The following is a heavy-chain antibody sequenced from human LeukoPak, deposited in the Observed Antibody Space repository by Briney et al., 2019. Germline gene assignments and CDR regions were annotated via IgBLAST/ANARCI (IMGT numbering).Heavy chain of an antibody. CDR2: IIPIFGTA. Sequence: SVKVSCKASGGTFSSYAISWVRQVPGQGLEWMGGIIPIFGTANYAQKFQGRVTITTDESTSTAYMELSSLRSEDTAVYYCASRSGGDGYIPFDYWGQGTLVTVSS. J-gene: IGHJ4*02. CDR1: GGTFSSYA. D-gene: IGHD5-24*01. CDR3: ASRSGGDGYIPFDY. V-gene: IGHV1-69*05.